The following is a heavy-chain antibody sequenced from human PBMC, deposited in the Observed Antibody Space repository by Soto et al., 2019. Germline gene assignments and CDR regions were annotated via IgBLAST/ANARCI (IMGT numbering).Heavy chain of an antibody. CDR1: GFTFSSYA. Sequence: PGGSLRLSCAASGFTFSSYAMSWVRQAPGKGLEWVSAISGSGGSTYYADSVKGRFTISRDNSKNTLYLQMNSLRAEDTAVYYFAKDRVLRYFDWLSNYFDYWGQGTLVTVSS. CDR3: AKDRVLRYFDWLSNYFDY. D-gene: IGHD3-9*01. J-gene: IGHJ4*02. V-gene: IGHV3-23*01. CDR2: ISGSGGST.